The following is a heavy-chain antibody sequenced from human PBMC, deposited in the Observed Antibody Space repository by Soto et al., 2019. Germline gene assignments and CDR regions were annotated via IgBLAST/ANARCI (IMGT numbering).Heavy chain of an antibody. CDR3: ARVGCSGGSCYNWFDP. CDR1: GGTFSSYA. J-gene: IGHJ5*02. V-gene: IGHV1-69*06. CDR2: IIPIFDTA. Sequence: SVKVSCNASGGTFSSYAISWVRQAPGQGLEWMGGIIPIFDTANYAQKFQGRVTITADKSTSTAYMELSSLRSEDTAVYYCARVGCSGGSCYNWFDPWGQGTLVTVSS. D-gene: IGHD2-15*01.